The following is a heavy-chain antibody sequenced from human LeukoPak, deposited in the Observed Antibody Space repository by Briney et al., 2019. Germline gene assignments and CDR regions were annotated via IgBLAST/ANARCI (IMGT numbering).Heavy chain of an antibody. J-gene: IGHJ3*01. V-gene: IGHV3-7*01. CDR2: IEQVGSEK. D-gene: IGHD3-10*01. CDR1: GFTFRNYW. CDR3: AREGSYLDAFDV. Sequence: GGSLRLSCAASGFTFRNYWMSWVRQAPGKGLEWVANIEQVGSEKKYMDSVRGRFSISRDNAKNSLYLQVNSLTAEDTALYYCAREGSYLDAFDVWGRGTVVIVSS.